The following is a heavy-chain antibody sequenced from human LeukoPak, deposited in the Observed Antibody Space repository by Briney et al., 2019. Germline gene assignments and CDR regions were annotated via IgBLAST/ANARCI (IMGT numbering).Heavy chain of an antibody. J-gene: IGHJ4*02. CDR3: ARDFHYGDYVLTYFDY. CDR2: ISYDGSNK. V-gene: IGHV3-30-3*01. CDR1: GFTFSSYA. Sequence: GRSLRLSCAASGFTFSSYAMHWVRQAPGKGLEWVAVISYDGSNKYYADSVKGRFTISRDNSKNTLYLQMNSLRAEDTAVYYCARDFHYGDYVLTYFDYWGQGTLVTVSS. D-gene: IGHD4-17*01.